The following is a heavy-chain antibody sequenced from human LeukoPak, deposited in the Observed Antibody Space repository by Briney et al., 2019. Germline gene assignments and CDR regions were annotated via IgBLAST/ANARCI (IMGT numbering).Heavy chain of an antibody. CDR2: IYYSGST. J-gene: IGHJ4*02. V-gene: IGHV4-4*02. Sequence: SGTLSLTCAVSGGSISSSNWWSWIRQPPGKGLEWIGSIYYSGSTYYNPSLKSRVTISVDTSKNQFSLKLSSVTAADTAVYYCARGAGAAADFDYWGQGTLVTVSS. CDR3: ARGAGAAADFDY. CDR1: GGSISSSNW. D-gene: IGHD6-13*01.